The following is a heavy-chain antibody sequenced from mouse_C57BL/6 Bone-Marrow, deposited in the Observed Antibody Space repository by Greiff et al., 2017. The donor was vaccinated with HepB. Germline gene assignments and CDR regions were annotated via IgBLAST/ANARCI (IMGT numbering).Heavy chain of an antibody. CDR2: INPSNGGT. D-gene: IGHD1-1*01. J-gene: IGHJ2*01. CDR3: ARNGYGSSEDYFDY. Sequence: QVQLKQPGPELVKPGASVKLSCKASGYTFTSYWMHWVKQRPGQGLEWIGNINPSNGGTNYNEKFKSKATLTVDKSSSTAYMQLSSLTSEDSAVYYCARNGYGSSEDYFDYWGQGTTLTVSS. CDR1: GYTFTSYW. V-gene: IGHV1-53*01.